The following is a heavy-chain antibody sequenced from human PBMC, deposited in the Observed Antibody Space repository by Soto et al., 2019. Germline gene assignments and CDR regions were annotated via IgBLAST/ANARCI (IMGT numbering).Heavy chain of an antibody. CDR3: ARDSIFIDSRGPKAFDI. V-gene: IGHV1-69*13. Sequence: SVKVSCKASGGTFSSYAISWVRQAPGQGLEWMGGIIPIFGTANYAQKFQGRVTITADESTSTAYMELSSLRSEDTAVYYCARDSIFIDSRGPKAFDIWGQGTMVTVSS. J-gene: IGHJ3*02. D-gene: IGHD3-16*02. CDR2: IIPIFGTA. CDR1: GGTFSSYA.